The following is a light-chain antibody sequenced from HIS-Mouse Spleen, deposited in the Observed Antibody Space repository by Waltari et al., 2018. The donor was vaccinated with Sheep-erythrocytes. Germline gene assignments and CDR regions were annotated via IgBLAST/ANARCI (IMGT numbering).Light chain of an antibody. J-gene: IGKJ2*01. CDR2: DAS. CDR1: QGVSSY. V-gene: IGKV3-11*01. CDR3: QQRSNWPHT. Sequence: EIVLTQSPATLSLSPGERATLPCRASQGVSSYFAWYQQKPGQAPRLLIYDASSRATGIPARFSGSGSGTDFTLTISSLEPEDFAAYYCQQRSNWPHTFGQGTKLEIK.